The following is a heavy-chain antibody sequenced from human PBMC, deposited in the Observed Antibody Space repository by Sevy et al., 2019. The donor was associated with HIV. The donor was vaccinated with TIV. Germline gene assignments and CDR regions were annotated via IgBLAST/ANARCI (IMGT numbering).Heavy chain of an antibody. J-gene: IGHJ4*02. Sequence: GGSLRLSCAASGFTFSSYWMHWVRQAPGKGLVWVSRIDSDGSSTSYADSVKGRFTISRDNAKNTLYLQMNSLSADDTAVYYCARAAYGGYVPYWGQGTLVTVSS. CDR3: ARAAYGGYVPY. D-gene: IGHD5-12*01. CDR2: IDSDGSST. CDR1: GFTFSSYW. V-gene: IGHV3-74*01.